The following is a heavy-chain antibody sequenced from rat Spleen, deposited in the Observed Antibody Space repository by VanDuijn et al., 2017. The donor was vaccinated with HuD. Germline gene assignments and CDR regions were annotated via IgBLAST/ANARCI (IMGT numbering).Heavy chain of an antibody. V-gene: IGHV5-31*01. CDR2: ITNASGRT. D-gene: IGHD4-1*01. J-gene: IGHJ2*01. Sequence: EVQLVESGGGLVQPGGSLKLSCVASGFTFNNYWMTWIRQAPGKGLDWVASITNASGRTYYPDSVKGRFTNSRDTAQNTLYLQMNSLRSEDTATYYCARHTVDYWGQGVMVTVSS. CDR1: GFTFNNYW. CDR3: ARHTVDY.